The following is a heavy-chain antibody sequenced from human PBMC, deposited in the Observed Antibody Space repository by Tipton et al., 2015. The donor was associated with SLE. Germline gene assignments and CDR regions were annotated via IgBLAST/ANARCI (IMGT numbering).Heavy chain of an antibody. D-gene: IGHD2-8*01. Sequence: SLRLSCAASGFSFSSYWMTWVRQAPGKGLEWVAIIKQDGSDEYYVDSVKGRFTISRDNAKNSLFVQMHNLRAGDTAVYYCARVNGTYGCSFDIWGQGTTVTVSS. CDR2: IKQDGSDE. J-gene: IGHJ3*02. CDR3: ARVNGTYGCSFDI. V-gene: IGHV3-7*01. CDR1: GFSFSSYW.